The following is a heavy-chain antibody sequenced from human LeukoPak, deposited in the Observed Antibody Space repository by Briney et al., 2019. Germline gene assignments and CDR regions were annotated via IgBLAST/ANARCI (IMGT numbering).Heavy chain of an antibody. CDR1: GYSISSGYY. J-gene: IGHJ4*02. Sequence: SETLSLTCAVSGYSISSGYYWGWIRQPPGKGPEWIGSIYHSGSTYYNPSLKSRVTISVDTSKNQFSLKLSSVTAADTAVYYCARGVTGSGLVRGVIMVDYWGQGTLVTVSS. CDR2: IYHSGST. CDR3: ARGVTGSGLVRGVIMVDY. V-gene: IGHV4-38-2*01. D-gene: IGHD3-10*01.